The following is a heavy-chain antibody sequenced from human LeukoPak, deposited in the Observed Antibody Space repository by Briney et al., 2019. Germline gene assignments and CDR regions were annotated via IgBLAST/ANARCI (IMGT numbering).Heavy chain of an antibody. J-gene: IGHJ5*02. V-gene: IGHV3-23*01. CDR2: ISGSGGSS. Sequence: GGSLRLPCVASGFTFSSYAMSWVRQAPGKGLEWVSAISGSGGSSHYADSVKGRLTISRDNSKNTVYLQMNSLRAEDTAVYYCAKDEQRDCSRTSCYRWFDPWGQGTLVTVSS. CDR1: GFTFSSYA. CDR3: AKDEQRDCSRTSCYRWFDP. D-gene: IGHD2-2*01.